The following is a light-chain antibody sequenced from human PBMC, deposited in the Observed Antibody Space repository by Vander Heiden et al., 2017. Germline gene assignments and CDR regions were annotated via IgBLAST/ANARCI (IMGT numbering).Light chain of an antibody. V-gene: IGLV8-61*01. CDR1: SGSVSTSYY. J-gene: IGLJ3*02. CDR3: VLYMGSGTWV. Sequence: QTVVTQEPSFSVSPGGTVTLTCGLSSGSVSTSYYPSWYQQTPGQAPRPLIYSTNTRSSGVPDRFSGSILGNTAALTITGAQADDESDYYCVLYMGSGTWVFGGGTKLTVL. CDR2: STN.